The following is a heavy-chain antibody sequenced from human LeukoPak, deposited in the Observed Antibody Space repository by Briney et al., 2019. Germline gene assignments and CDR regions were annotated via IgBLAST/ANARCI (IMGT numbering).Heavy chain of an antibody. CDR2: ISSSSSYI. CDR1: GFTFSSYS. Sequence: GGSLSLSCAASGFTFSSYSMNWVRQAPGKGLEWVSSISSSSSYIYYADSVKGRFTTSRDNAKNSLYLQMNSLRAEDTAVYYCARSAGDGYNHFDYWGQGTLVTVSS. V-gene: IGHV3-21*01. D-gene: IGHD5-24*01. CDR3: ARSAGDGYNHFDY. J-gene: IGHJ4*02.